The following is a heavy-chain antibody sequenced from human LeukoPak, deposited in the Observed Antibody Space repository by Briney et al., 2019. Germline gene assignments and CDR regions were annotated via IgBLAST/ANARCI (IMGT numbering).Heavy chain of an antibody. CDR2: IYYSGNS. V-gene: IGHV4-39*01. CDR3: ARLSYGSGSHYNFYFDF. Sequence: NPSETLSLTCTVSGGSISSGSHYWGWIRQPPGKELEWIGNIYYSGNSYYNPSLKSRVTICVDASQNLFSLNLTSVTAADTAVYYCARLSYGSGSHYNFYFDFWGQGTLVTVSA. D-gene: IGHD3-10*01. CDR1: GGSISSGSHY. J-gene: IGHJ4*02.